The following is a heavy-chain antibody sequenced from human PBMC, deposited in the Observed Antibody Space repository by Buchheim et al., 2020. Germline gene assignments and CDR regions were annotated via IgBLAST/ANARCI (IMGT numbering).Heavy chain of an antibody. V-gene: IGHV3-7*01. J-gene: IGHJ4*02. D-gene: IGHD2-15*01. CDR1: GFTFRNYW. CDR2: INKDGSEK. CDR3: VRELVVAPAEYFDS. Sequence: VQLVESGGGLVQPGGSLRLSCTASGFTFRNYWMTWVRQAPGKGLEWVANINKDGSEKYFLDSVKGRFTISRANATTSLYLQMNSLRAEDTAVYYCVRELVVAPAEYFDSWGQGT.